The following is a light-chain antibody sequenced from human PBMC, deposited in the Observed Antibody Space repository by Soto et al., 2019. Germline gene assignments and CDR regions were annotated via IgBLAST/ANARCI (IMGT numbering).Light chain of an antibody. J-gene: IGKJ5*01. CDR1: QSVSSY. V-gene: IGKV3-11*01. Sequence: EIVLTQSPATLSLSPGERATLSCRASQSVSSYLAWYQQKPGQAPRLLIYDASNRATGIPARFSGSRSGTDFTLTNSSLEPKDFAVYYCQQRSNWPPITFGQGTRLEIK. CDR2: DAS. CDR3: QQRSNWPPIT.